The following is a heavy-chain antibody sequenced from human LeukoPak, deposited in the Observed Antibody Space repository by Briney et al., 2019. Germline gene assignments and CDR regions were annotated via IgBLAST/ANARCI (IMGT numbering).Heavy chain of an antibody. D-gene: IGHD6-13*01. J-gene: IGHJ4*02. V-gene: IGHV1-2*02. Sequence: ASVKVSCKASGYTFTGYYMHWVRQAPGQGLEWMGWINPNSGGTNYAQKFQGRVTMTRDTSISTAYMELSRLRSDDTAVYYCARVVAAAGKELDYWGQGTLVTVSS. CDR3: ARVVAAAGKELDY. CDR1: GYTFTGYY. CDR2: INPNSGGT.